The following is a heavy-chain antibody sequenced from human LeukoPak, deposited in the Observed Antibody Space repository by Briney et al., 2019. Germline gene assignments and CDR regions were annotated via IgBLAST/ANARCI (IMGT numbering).Heavy chain of an antibody. D-gene: IGHD5-12*01. CDR2: ISWNSGSI. Sequence: GRSLRLSCAASGFTFDDYAMRWVRQAPGKGLEWVSGISWNSGSIGYADSVKGRFTISRDNAKNSLYLQMNRLGAEDTALYYCAKDANSGYDYGWFDPWGQGTLVTVSS. J-gene: IGHJ5*02. CDR3: AKDANSGYDYGWFDP. V-gene: IGHV3-9*01. CDR1: GFTFDDYA.